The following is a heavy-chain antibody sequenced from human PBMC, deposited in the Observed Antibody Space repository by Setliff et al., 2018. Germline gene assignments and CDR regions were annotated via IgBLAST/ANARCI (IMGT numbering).Heavy chain of an antibody. CDR1: GDSMNSGVYY. CDR2: IYSGGTT. D-gene: IGHD1-1*01. Sequence: SETLSLTCKVSGDSMNSGVYYWAWIRQPPGKGLEWIGRIYSGGTTYYNLSLKSRVTISVDTSKSQFSLRLNSVTAADTAVYYCARTGTYRYFDYWGRGTLVTVSS. V-gene: IGHV4-39*01. J-gene: IGHJ4*02. CDR3: ARTGTYRYFDY.